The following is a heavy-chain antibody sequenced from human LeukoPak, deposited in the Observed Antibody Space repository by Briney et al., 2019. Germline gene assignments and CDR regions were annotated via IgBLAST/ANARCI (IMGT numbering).Heavy chain of an antibody. CDR2: IYYSGST. J-gene: IGHJ6*03. D-gene: IGHD2-2*01. CDR3: ARISIVPAASSYYYYMDV. CDR1: GGSISSYY. Sequence: SETLSLTCTVSGGSISSYYWSWIRQPPGKGLEWIGYIYYSGSTNYNPSLKSRVTISVDRSKNQFSLKLSSVTAADTAVYYCARISIVPAASSYYYYMDVWGKGTTVTVSS. V-gene: IGHV4-59*12.